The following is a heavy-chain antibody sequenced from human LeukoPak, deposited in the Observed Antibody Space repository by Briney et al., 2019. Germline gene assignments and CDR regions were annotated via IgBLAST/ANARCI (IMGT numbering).Heavy chain of an antibody. CDR3: ARVTHDYASGSYFDY. J-gene: IGHJ4*02. CDR2: IYHSGST. Sequence: SETLSLTCAVSGVSISGSYYYWGRIRQPPGKGLEWIGSIYHSGSTYYNPSLKSRVTMSVDTSKNQFSLKLSSVTAADTAVYYCARVTHDYASGSYFDYWGQGTLVTVSS. D-gene: IGHD3-10*01. CDR1: GVSISGSYYY. V-gene: IGHV4-39*07.